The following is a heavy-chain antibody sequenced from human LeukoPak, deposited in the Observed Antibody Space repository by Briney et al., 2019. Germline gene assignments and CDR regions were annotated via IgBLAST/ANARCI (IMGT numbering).Heavy chain of an antibody. J-gene: IGHJ4*02. CDR1: GGSISSSY. V-gene: IGHV4-59*08. Sequence: SETLSLTCTVSGGSISSSYWSWIRQPPGTGLEWIGNIFYTGSTKYSPSLESRVTLSVDTSKNQFSLKLTSVTAADTAVYYCARIYSASPYCFDYWGQGTLVTVSS. CDR2: IFYTGST. CDR3: ARIYSASPYCFDY. D-gene: IGHD5-12*01.